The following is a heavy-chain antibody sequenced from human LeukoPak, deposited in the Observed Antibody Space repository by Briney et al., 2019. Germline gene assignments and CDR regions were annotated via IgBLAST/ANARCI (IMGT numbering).Heavy chain of an antibody. CDR2: IYPGDSDT. J-gene: IGHJ4*02. V-gene: IGHV5-51*01. CDR1: GYSFTSYW. D-gene: IGHD3-3*01. CDR3: ARTYDFWSGYSDY. Sequence: GESLKISCKGSGYSFTSYWIGWVRPMPGKGLEWMGIIYPGDSDTRYSPSFQGQVTISADKSISTAYLQWSSLKASDTAMYYCARTYDFWSGYSDYGGQGTLVTVSS.